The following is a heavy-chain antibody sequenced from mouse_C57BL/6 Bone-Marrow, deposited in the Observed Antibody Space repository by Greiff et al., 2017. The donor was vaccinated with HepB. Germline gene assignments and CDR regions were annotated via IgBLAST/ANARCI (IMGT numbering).Heavy chain of an antibody. J-gene: IGHJ2*01. CDR2: IDPENGDT. CDR1: GFNIKDDY. D-gene: IGHD1-3*01. V-gene: IGHV14-4*01. Sequence: VQLQQSGAELVRPGASVKLSCTASGFNIKDDYMHWVKQRPEQGLEWIGWIDPENGDTEYASKFQGKATITADTSSTTAYLQLSSLTSEDTAVYYCTTRTKGYWGQGTTLTVSS. CDR3: TTRTKGY.